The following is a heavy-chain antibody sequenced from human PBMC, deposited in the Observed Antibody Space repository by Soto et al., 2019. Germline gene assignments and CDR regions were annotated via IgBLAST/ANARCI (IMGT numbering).Heavy chain of an antibody. V-gene: IGHV4-39*07. CDR1: GGSISSSTYY. CDR2: IYYSGST. J-gene: IGHJ4*02. CDR3: VRRGAESGYYFDY. Sequence: PSETLSLTCTVSGGSISSSTYYWGWIRQSPGKGLEWIGSIYYSGSTYYNPSLKSRVTISVDTSKNQFSLKVNSVTAADTAVYYFVRRGAESGYYFDYWGQGTLVTVSS. D-gene: IGHD3-10*01.